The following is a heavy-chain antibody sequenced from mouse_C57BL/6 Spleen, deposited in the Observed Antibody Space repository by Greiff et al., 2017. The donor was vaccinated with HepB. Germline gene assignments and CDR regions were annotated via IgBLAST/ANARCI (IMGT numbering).Heavy chain of an antibody. D-gene: IGHD2-3*01. CDR2: IYPGDGDT. CDR3: AKVDGYYWYFDV. Sequence: QVQLKESGAELVKPGASVKISCKASGYAFSSYWMNWVKQRPGKGLEWIGQIYPGDGDTNYNGKFKGKATLTADKSSSTAYMQLSSLTSEDSAVYFCAKVDGYYWYFDVWGTGTTVTVSS. V-gene: IGHV1-80*01. CDR1: GYAFSSYW. J-gene: IGHJ1*03.